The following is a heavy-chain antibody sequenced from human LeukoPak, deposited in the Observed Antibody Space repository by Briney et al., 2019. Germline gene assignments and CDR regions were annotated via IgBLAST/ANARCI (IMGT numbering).Heavy chain of an antibody. CDR1: GYTFTGYY. D-gene: IGHD5-18*01. J-gene: IGHJ5*02. CDR2: INPNSGGT. Sequence: VSVKVSCKASGYTFTGYYMHWVRQAPGQGLEWMGWINPNSGGTNYAQKFQGRVTMTRDTSISTAYMELSRLRSDDTAVYYCARVPGYSYGFFDPWGQGTLVTVSS. V-gene: IGHV1-2*02. CDR3: ARVPGYSYGFFDP.